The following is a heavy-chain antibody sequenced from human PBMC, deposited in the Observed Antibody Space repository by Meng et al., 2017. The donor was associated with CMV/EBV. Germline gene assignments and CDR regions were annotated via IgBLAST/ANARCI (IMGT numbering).Heavy chain of an antibody. V-gene: IGHV1-46*01. CDR2: INPSGGST. CDR1: GYTFTSYY. Sequence: ASVKVSCKASGYTFTSYYMHWVRQAPGRGLEWMGIINPSGGSTSYAQKFQGRVTMTRDTSTSTVYMELSSLRSEDTAVYYCARSGYCSSTSCSKTSIGVDDYWGQGTLVTVSS. D-gene: IGHD2-2*01. CDR3: ARSGYCSSTSCSKTSIGVDDY. J-gene: IGHJ4*02.